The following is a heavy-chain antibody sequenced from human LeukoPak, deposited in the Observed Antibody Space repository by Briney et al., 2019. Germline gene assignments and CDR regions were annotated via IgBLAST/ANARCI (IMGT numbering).Heavy chain of an antibody. J-gene: IGHJ4*02. CDR1: GFPFSEYS. V-gene: IGHV3-11*06. Sequence: GSLRLSCAASGFPFSEYSMNWVRQAPGMGLEWISYIGISSGNTKYADSVKGRFTVSGDNARNSLYLQMNSLRVEDTAVYYCARDHNYAFDNWGQGTLVTVSS. CDR2: IGISSGNT. CDR3: ARDHNYAFDN. D-gene: IGHD1-1*01.